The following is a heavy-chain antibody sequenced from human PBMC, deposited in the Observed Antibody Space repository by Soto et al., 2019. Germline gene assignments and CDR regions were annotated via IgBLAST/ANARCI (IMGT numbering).Heavy chain of an antibody. CDR1: GGSFSGYY. J-gene: IGHJ4*02. CDR3: ARSYSGYSSS. CDR2: INHSGST. Sequence: QVQLQQWGAGLLKPSETLSLTCAVYGGSFSGYYWSWIRQPPGKGLEWIGEINHSGSTNYNPSLKSRVPISVDTSKNQCSLKLSSLTAAETAVYYCARSYSGYSSSWGQGTLVTVSS. D-gene: IGHD6-13*01. V-gene: IGHV4-34*01.